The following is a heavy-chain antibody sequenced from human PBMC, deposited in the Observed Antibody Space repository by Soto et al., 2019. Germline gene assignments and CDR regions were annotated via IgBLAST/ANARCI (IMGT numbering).Heavy chain of an antibody. CDR3: ASVLATKAAARYYYYYGMDV. J-gene: IGHJ6*02. CDR2: INHSGST. D-gene: IGHD6-13*01. CDR1: GGSFSGYY. V-gene: IGHV4-34*01. Sequence: SETLSLPCAVYGGSFSGYYWSWIRQPPGKGLGWIGEINHSGSTNYYPSLKRRVTISVDTSKNQFSLKLSSVTAADTAVYYCASVLATKAAARYYYYYGMDVWGQGTTVPVS.